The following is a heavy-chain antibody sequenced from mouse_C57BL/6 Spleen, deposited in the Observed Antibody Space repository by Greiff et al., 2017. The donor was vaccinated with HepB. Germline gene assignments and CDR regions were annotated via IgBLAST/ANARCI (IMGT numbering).Heavy chain of an antibody. J-gene: IGHJ4*01. CDR3: ARRGYSNYVDAMDY. D-gene: IGHD2-5*01. CDR1: GYTFTSYW. Sequence: QVQLQQPGAELVKPGASVKMSCKASGYTFTSYWITWVKQRPGQGLEWIGDIYPGSGSTNYNEKFKSKATLTVDTSSSTAYMQLSSLTSEDSAVYYCARRGYSNYVDAMDYWGQGTSVTVPS. V-gene: IGHV1-55*01. CDR2: IYPGSGST.